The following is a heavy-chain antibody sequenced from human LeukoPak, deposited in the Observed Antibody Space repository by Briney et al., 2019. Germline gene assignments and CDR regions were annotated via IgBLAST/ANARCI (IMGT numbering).Heavy chain of an antibody. J-gene: IGHJ4*02. CDR2: FSWKSGSI. D-gene: IGHD6-13*01. CDR3: AQAFSAAGPRGLSGDY. Sequence: CRSLRLSCAASGFTFEDYAMHWVRRSPGKGLGWGSGFSWKSGSIGYAGSVKGRFTISRDPATPPLYLQLTSLRAEAPALYYCAQAFSAAGPRGLSGDYWGQGTLVTVPS. CDR1: GFTFEDYA. V-gene: IGHV3-9*01.